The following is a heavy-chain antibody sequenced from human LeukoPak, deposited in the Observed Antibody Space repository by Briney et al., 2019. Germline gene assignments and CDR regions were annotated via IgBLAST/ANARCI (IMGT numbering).Heavy chain of an antibody. D-gene: IGHD5-18*01. CDR1: GYTFTGYY. Sequence: ASVKVPCKASGYTFTGYYMHWVRQAPGQGLEWMGWINPNSGGTNYAQKFQGRVTMTRDTSISTAYMELSRLRSDDTAVYYCATSPWIQLTPQFDPWGQGTLVTVSS. CDR3: ATSPWIQLTPQFDP. CDR2: INPNSGGT. V-gene: IGHV1-2*02. J-gene: IGHJ5*02.